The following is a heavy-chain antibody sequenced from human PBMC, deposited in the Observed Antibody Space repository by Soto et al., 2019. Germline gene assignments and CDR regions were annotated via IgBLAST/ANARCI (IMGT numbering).Heavy chain of an antibody. D-gene: IGHD6-13*01. V-gene: IGHV3-7*01. CDR3: ARVLLYSSSCGVGY. CDR1: GFTFSSYW. J-gene: IGHJ4*02. CDR2: IKQDGSEK. Sequence: GGSLRLSCAASGFTFSSYWMSWVRQAPGKGLEWVANIKQDGSEKYYVDSVKGRFTISRDNAKNSLYLQMNSLRAEDTAVYYCARVLLYSSSCGVGYWGQGTLVTVSS.